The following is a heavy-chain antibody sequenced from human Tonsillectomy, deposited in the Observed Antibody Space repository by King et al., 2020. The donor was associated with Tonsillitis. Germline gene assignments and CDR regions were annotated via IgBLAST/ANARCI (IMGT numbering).Heavy chain of an antibody. J-gene: IGHJ4*02. CDR1: GFSFSSHG. CDR3: AKVSEDLSGYDYPLDS. CDR2: IRDDGSDK. V-gene: IGHV3-30*02. Sequence: QLVQSGGGVVQPGGSLRLSCITSGFSFSSHGMHWVRQAPDKGLDWVAFIRDDGSDKYYADSVRGRFIISRDNSKNTLYLQVNRLRAEDTAVYYCAKVSEDLSGYDYPLDSWGQGTLVTVSS. D-gene: IGHD5-12*01.